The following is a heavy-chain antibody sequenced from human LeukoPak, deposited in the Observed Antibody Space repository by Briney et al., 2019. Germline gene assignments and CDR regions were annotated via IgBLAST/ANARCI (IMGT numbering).Heavy chain of an antibody. CDR3: ANTSTYDSSGYYYSGATYYFDY. CDR1: GFTFSSYS. V-gene: IGHV3-21*01. Sequence: GGSLRLSCAASGFTFSSYSMNWVRQAPGKGLEWVSSISSSSSYIYYADSVKGRFTISRDNAQNSLYLQMNSLRAEDTAVYYCANTSTYDSSGYYYSGATYYFDYWGQGTLVTVSS. CDR2: ISSSSSYI. J-gene: IGHJ4*02. D-gene: IGHD3-22*01.